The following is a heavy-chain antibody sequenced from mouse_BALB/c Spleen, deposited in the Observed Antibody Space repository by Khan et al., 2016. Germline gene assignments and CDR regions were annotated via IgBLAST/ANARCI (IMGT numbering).Heavy chain of an antibody. V-gene: IGHV5-9-4*01. Sequence: EVQLVESGGGLVKPGGSLELSCAASGFTFSSYAMSWVRQSPEKRLEWVAEISSGGSYTYYPDTVTGRFTISRDNAKNTLYLEMSSLRSEDTAMYYCARAYSPYWGQGTLVTVSA. CDR1: GFTFSSYA. J-gene: IGHJ3*01. CDR2: ISSGGSYT. CDR3: ARAYSPY. D-gene: IGHD2-12*01.